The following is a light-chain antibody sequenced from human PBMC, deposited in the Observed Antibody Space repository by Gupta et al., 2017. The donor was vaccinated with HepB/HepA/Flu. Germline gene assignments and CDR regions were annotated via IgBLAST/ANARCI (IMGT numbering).Light chain of an antibody. CDR1: SSDVGDYKS. CDR3: SSFTYTMTLVV. V-gene: IGLV2-14*01. CDR2: NVS. J-gene: IGLJ2*01. Sequence: QSALTQPASVSGSPGQSITIPCTATSSDVGDYKSVSWYQQHPGKAPNLLISNVSNRPSGVSNRFSGSKYGNTACLTISGLQDEDEADYYCSSFTYTMTLVVFGGGTKVTVL.